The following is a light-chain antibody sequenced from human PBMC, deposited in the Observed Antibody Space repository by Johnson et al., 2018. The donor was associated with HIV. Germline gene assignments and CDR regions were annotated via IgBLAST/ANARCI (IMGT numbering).Light chain of an antibody. CDR3: GTWNSRLSVGHV. V-gene: IGLV1-51*01. Sequence: QSVLTQPPSVSAAPGQKVTISCSGSSCDIGNNYVSWHQKFPGAAPKVLIYDNNKRPSGIPDRISGSKSGTSATLGIPGLQPGDEADYYCGTWNSRLSVGHVFGTGTKVTVL. J-gene: IGLJ1*01. CDR1: SCDIGNNY. CDR2: DNN.